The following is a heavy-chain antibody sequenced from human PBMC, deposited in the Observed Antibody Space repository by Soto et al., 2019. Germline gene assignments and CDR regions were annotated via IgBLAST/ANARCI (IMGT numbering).Heavy chain of an antibody. D-gene: IGHD2-8*02. J-gene: IGHJ3*01. Sequence: GGSLRLSCAASGFSISNNYMAWVRQGPGKGLEWVSVLYSGGNKYYADSVKGRFTISRDNLENTLFLQMNSLRAEDTGLYYCARGGDFTGFSRQDSFVVWGEATMVTVS. CDR3: ARGGDFTGFSRQDSFVV. CDR1: GFSISNNY. CDR2: LYSGGNK. V-gene: IGHV3-66*01.